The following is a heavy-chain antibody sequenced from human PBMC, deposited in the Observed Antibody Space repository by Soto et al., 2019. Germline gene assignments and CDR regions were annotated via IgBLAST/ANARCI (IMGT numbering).Heavy chain of an antibody. D-gene: IGHD1-26*01. CDR1: GFTFTSSA. J-gene: IGHJ6*02. CDR2: IVVGSGNT. CDR3: AADPRELTHYYDGMDV. V-gene: IGHV1-58*01. Sequence: QMQLVQSGPEVKKPGTSVKVSCKASGFTFTSSAVQWVRQARGQRLEWIGWIVVGSGNTNYAQKFQERVTITRDMSTSTAYMELSSLRSEDTAVYYCAADPRELTHYYDGMDVWGQGTTVTVSS.